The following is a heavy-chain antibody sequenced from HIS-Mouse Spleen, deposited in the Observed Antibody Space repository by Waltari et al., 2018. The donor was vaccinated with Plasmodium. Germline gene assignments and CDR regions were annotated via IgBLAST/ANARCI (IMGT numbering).Heavy chain of an antibody. CDR2: INHSGST. V-gene: IGHV4-34*01. J-gene: IGHJ4*02. Sequence: QVQLQQWGAGLLKPSETLSLTCAVYGGSFSGYYWSWIRQPPGKGQEWNGEINHSGSTNYNPALKSRVTISVDTSKNPFSLKLSSVTAADTAVYYCARVRPGYYFDYWGQGTLVTVSS. D-gene: IGHD6-6*01. CDR3: ARVRPGYYFDY. CDR1: GGSFSGYY.